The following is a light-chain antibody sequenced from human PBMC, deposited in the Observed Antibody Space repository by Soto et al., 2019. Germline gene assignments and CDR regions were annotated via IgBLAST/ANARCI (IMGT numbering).Light chain of an antibody. CDR2: DVS. Sequence: SALTQPRSVSGSPGQSVTISCTGTSSDVGGYNYVSWYQQHPGKAPKLMIYDVSKRPSGVPDRFSGSKSGNTASLTISGLQAEDEADYYCCSYAGSYTFFYVFGTGTKLTVL. CDR3: CSYAGSYTFFYV. V-gene: IGLV2-11*01. CDR1: SSDVGGYNY. J-gene: IGLJ1*01.